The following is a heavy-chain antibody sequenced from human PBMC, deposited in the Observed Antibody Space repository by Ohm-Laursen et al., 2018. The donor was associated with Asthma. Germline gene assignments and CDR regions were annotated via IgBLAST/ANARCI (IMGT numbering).Heavy chain of an antibody. Sequence: SLRLSCAASGFSFSSNTITWARQAPGKGLEWVSAINSGGGTTYGDSVKGRFTTSRDNSKNTVYLAMNSLGAEDTAVYFCAKVGAWPHYYYFGTDVWGQGTTVTVSS. CDR2: INSGGGT. J-gene: IGHJ6*02. CDR3: AKVGAWPHYYYFGTDV. D-gene: IGHD5-12*01. V-gene: IGHV3-23*01. CDR1: GFSFSSNT.